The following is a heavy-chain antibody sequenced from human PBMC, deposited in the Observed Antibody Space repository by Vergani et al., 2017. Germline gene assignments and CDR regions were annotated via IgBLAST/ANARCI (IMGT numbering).Heavy chain of an antibody. D-gene: IGHD3-22*01. CDR1: GFTFSSYA. CDR2: ISGSGGST. CDR3: AKYTYESSGYYFRDAFDI. V-gene: IGHV3-23*01. Sequence: EVQLLESGGGLVQPGGSLRLSCAASGFTFSSYAMSWVRQAPGKGLEWVSAISGSGGSTYYADSVKGRFTISRDNSKNTLYLQMNSLRAEDTAVYYCAKYTYESSGYYFRDAFDIWGQGTMVTVSS. J-gene: IGHJ3*02.